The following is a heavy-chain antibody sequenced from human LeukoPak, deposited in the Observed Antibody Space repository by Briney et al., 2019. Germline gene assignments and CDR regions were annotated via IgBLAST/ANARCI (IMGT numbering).Heavy chain of an antibody. D-gene: IGHD5-12*01. Sequence: GGSLRLSCVGSGFIFSSYGMHWVRQAPGKGLEWVANIKQDGSEKYYVDSVKGRFTISRDNAKNSLYLQMNSLRAEDTAVYYCTTLYGGSLDYWGQGTLVTVSS. V-gene: IGHV3-7*01. CDR2: IKQDGSEK. CDR3: TTLYGGSLDY. J-gene: IGHJ4*02. CDR1: GFIFSSYG.